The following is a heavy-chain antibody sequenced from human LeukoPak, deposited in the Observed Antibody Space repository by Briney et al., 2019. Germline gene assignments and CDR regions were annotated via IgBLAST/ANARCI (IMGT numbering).Heavy chain of an antibody. CDR3: ARPYSSGWYGIDY. V-gene: IGHV4-39*01. J-gene: IGHJ4*02. CDR2: IYYSGST. Sequence: SETPSLTCTVSGGSISSSSYYWGWIRQPPGKGLEWIGSIYYSGSTYYNPSLKSRVTISVDTSKNQFSLKLSSVTAADTAVYYCARPYSSGWYGIDYWGQGTLVTVSS. CDR1: GGSISSSSYY. D-gene: IGHD6-19*01.